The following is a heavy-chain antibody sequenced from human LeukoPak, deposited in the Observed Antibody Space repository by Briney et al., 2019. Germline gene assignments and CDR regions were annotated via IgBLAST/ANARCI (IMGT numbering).Heavy chain of an antibody. D-gene: IGHD6-13*01. Sequence: GGPLRLSCASSGFTFSSFAMHWVRQAPGKGLEYVSSINSNGGGTFYAHSVKGRFTISRDNSKNTLYLQMGSLRAEDMAVYYCARDPLGYSSSYYYFDYWGQGTLVTVSS. CDR3: ARDPLGYSSSYYYFDY. CDR2: INSNGGGT. CDR1: GFTFSSFA. J-gene: IGHJ4*02. V-gene: IGHV3-64*01.